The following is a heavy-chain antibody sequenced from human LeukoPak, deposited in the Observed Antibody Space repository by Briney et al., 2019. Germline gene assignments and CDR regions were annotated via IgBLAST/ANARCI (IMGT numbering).Heavy chain of an antibody. J-gene: IGHJ4*02. CDR2: IYYSGST. Sequence: SETLSLTCTVSGGSISSYYWSWIRQPPGKGLEWIGYIYYSGSTNYNPSLKSRVTISVDTSKNQFSLKLSSVTAADTAVYYCATLAAAGTGWGQGTLVTVSS. CDR3: ATLAAAGTG. V-gene: IGHV4-59*12. CDR1: GGSISSYY. D-gene: IGHD6-13*01.